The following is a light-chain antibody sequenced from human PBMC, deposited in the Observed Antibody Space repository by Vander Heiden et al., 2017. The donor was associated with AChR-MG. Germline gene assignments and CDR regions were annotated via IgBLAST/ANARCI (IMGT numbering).Light chain of an antibody. Sequence: QSALAQPASVSGSPGQSITISCTGASPDVGSSNLVSWHQQHPGKAPKMMIFEVKRRPSGVSDRCSGSKSGSTASLTISGLQAEDEADYYCCAYAGTSASYVFGSGNKVTVL. J-gene: IGLJ1*01. V-gene: IGLV2-23*02. CDR3: CAYAGTSASYV. CDR2: EVK. CDR1: SPDVGSSNL.